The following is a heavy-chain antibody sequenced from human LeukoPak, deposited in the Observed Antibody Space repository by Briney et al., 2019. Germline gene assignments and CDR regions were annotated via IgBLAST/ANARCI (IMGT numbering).Heavy chain of an antibody. CDR3: ARALLRYSPTFDP. CDR2: INHSGST. Sequence: KASETLSLTCAVYGGSFSGYYWSWIRQPPGKGLEWIGEINHSGSTNYNPSLKSRVTISVDTSKNQFSLKLSSVTAADTAVYYCARALLRYSPTFDPWGQGTLVTVSS. D-gene: IGHD3-9*01. J-gene: IGHJ5*02. CDR1: GGSFSGYY. V-gene: IGHV4-34*01.